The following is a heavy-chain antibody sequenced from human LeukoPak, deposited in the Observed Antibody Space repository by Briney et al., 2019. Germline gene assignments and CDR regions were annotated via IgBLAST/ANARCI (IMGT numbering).Heavy chain of an antibody. V-gene: IGHV3-23*01. CDR2: ISGSGGST. Sequence: GGSLRLSCAASGFTFSSYAMSWVRQAPGKGLEWVSAISGSGGSTYYADSVKGRFTISRDNAKNSLYLQMNSLRAEDTAVYYCARWGMTTDAFDIWGQGTMVTVSS. CDR3: ARWGMTTDAFDI. J-gene: IGHJ3*02. CDR1: GFTFSSYA. D-gene: IGHD4-17*01.